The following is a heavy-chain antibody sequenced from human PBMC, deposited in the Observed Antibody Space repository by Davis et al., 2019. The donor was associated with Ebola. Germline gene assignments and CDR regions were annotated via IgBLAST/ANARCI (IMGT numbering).Heavy chain of an antibody. D-gene: IGHD3-3*01. CDR1: GGSISSSSYY. V-gene: IGHV4-39*01. J-gene: IGHJ5*02. CDR2: IYYSGST. CDR3: ARWTGYYDFWSGYYTAKGDWFDP. Sequence: MPGGSLRLSCTVSGGSISSSSYYWGWIRQPPGKGLEWIGSIYYSGSTYYNPSLKSRVTISVDTSKNQFSLKLSSVTAADTAVYYCARWTGYYDFWSGYYTAKGDWFDPWGQGTLVTVSS.